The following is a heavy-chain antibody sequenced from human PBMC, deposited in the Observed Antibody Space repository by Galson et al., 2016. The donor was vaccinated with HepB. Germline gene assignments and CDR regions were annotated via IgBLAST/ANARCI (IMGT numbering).Heavy chain of an antibody. CDR1: GYSFTTYW. Sequence: QSGAEVKKPGESLKISCKGSGYSFTTYWIGWVRQMPGKGLEWMGIIYPGDSDTRYRPSFQGQVTIPADKSITTAYLQGSSLKASATAIYYCARLAYSGYEWPHYFDYWGQGTLVTVSS. D-gene: IGHD5-12*01. CDR2: IYPGDSDT. CDR3: ARLAYSGYEWPHYFDY. J-gene: IGHJ4*02. V-gene: IGHV5-51*01.